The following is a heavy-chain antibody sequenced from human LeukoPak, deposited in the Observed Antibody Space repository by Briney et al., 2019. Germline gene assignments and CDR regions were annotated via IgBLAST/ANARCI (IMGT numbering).Heavy chain of an antibody. D-gene: IGHD3-10*01. CDR1: GGSLSSYY. CDR2: IYYSGNT. Sequence: PSETLSLTCTVSGGSLSSYYWTWIRQPPGKALEWIAYIYYSGNTNYNPSLKSRVTISVDTSKNQFSLNLYSVTAADTAVYYCARARDYYASGSYYRAYFDYWGQGTLVTVSS. J-gene: IGHJ4*02. V-gene: IGHV4-59*01. CDR3: ARARDYYASGSYYRAYFDY.